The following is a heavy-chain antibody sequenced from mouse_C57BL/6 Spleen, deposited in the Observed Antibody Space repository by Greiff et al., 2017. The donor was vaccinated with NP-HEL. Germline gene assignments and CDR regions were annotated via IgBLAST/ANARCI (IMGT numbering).Heavy chain of an antibody. V-gene: IGHV3-1*01. CDR1: GYSITSGYD. J-gene: IGHJ1*03. Sequence: EVKLQESGPGMVKPSQSLSLTCTVTGYSITSGYDWHWIRHFPGNKLEWMGYISYSGSTNYNPSLKSRISITHDTSKNHFFLKLNSVTTEDTATYYCARGEIYPWYFDVWGTGTTVTVSS. CDR3: ARGEIYPWYFDV. CDR2: ISYSGST. D-gene: IGHD2-1*01.